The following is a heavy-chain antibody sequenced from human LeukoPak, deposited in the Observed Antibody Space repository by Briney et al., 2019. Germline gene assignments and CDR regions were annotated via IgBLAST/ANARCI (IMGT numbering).Heavy chain of an antibody. CDR3: ARHRGLRIAPAGTWVMF. J-gene: IGHJ4*02. V-gene: IGHV4-38-2*01. CDR1: GYSISSGYY. Sequence: SETLSLTCAVSGYSISSGYYWGWIRQPPGKGLEWIGSIYHSGSTYYHPSLKSRVTISVDTSKNQFSLKLNSVTAADTAVYYCARHRGLRIAPAGTWVMFWGQGTLVTVSS. D-gene: IGHD6-13*01. CDR2: IYHSGST.